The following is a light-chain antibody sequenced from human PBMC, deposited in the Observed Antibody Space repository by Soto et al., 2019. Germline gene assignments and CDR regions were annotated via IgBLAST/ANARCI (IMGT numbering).Light chain of an antibody. CDR1: SGHSTYA. CDR3: QTWGTGIQV. V-gene: IGLV4-69*01. J-gene: IGLJ3*02. Sequence: QPELTQSPSASASLGASVKLTCTLSSGHSTYAIAWHQQQPEKGPRYLMKLNSDGSHSKGDGIPDRFSGSSSGAVRYLTISSLQSEDEADYYCQTWGTGIQVFGGGTKLTVL. CDR2: LNSDGSH.